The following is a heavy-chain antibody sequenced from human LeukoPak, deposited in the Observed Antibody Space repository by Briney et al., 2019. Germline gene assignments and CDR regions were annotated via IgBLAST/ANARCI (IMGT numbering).Heavy chain of an antibody. Sequence: GGSLRLSCAASGFTFSSYAMSWVRQAPGKGLEWVSAISGSGAKTYYADSVKGRFTISRDNSKNTLYLQMNSLRAEDTAIYFCATDWNDVGSDAFHIWGQGTMVTVSS. CDR3: ATDWNDVGSDAFHI. V-gene: IGHV3-23*01. CDR1: GFTFSSYA. D-gene: IGHD1-1*01. J-gene: IGHJ3*02. CDR2: ISGSGAKT.